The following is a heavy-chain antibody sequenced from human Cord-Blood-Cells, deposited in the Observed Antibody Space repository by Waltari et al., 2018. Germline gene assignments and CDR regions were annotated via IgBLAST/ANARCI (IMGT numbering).Heavy chain of an antibody. Sequence: QVQLKQWGAGLLKPSETLSLTCAVYGGSFSGYYWSWIRQPPGQGLEWIGEINHSGSTNYNPSLKSRVTISVDTSKNQFSLKLGSVTAADTAVYYCVIVVPAGYFDYWGQGTLVTVSS. CDR3: VIVVPAGYFDY. CDR2: INHSGST. D-gene: IGHD2-2*01. J-gene: IGHJ4*02. V-gene: IGHV4-34*01. CDR1: GGSFSGYY.